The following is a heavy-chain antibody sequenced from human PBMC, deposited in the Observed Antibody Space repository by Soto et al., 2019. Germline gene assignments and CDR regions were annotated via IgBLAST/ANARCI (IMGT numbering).Heavy chain of an antibody. J-gene: IGHJ4*02. V-gene: IGHV1-18*01. D-gene: IGHD4-4*01. CDR2: ISAYNGNT. CDR1: GYTFTSYG. Sequence: QVQLVQSGAEVKKPGASVKVSCKASGYTFTSYGISWVRQAPGQGLEWMGWISAYNGNTNYAQKLQGRVTMTTDTSTSPATMELRRLRSDHTAVYYCARALPLPPRTTLDYRGPGHLVTGAS. CDR3: ARALPLPPRTTLDY.